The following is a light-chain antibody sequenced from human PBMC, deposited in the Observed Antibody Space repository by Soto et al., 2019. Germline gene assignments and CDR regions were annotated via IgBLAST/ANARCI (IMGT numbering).Light chain of an antibody. V-gene: IGKV1-16*01. CDR3: QQCDTYPFT. CDR2: ATS. J-gene: IGKJ3*01. Sequence: DIEMTQSPSSLSASVGDRVTITCRASQAINNYLAWFQQRPGQAPKSLIFATSILQSGVPSRFSGSGSWTDFTLTITSLQPEDFATYYCQQCDTYPFTFGLGTTVDI. CDR1: QAINNY.